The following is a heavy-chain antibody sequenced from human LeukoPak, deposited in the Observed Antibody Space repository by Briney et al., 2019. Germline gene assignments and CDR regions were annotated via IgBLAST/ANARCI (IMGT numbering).Heavy chain of an antibody. D-gene: IGHD2-2*01. CDR2: INPNSGGT. J-gene: IGHJ5*02. CDR1: GYTFTGYY. Sequence: HWASVKLSCKLSGYTFTGYYMHWVREAPGQGLEWMGWINPNSGGTNYAQKFQGRVTMTRDTSISTAYMELSRLRSDDTSVYYCAREYCSSTSCDNWFDPWGQGPLVTVSS. CDR3: AREYCSSTSCDNWFDP. V-gene: IGHV1-2*02.